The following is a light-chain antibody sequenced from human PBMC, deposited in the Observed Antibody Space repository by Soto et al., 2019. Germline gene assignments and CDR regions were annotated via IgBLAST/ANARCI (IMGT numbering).Light chain of an antibody. CDR2: DVS. Sequence: QSALTQPASVSGSPRQSITISCTGTSSDVGGYNYVSWYQLHPGKPPKLMIYDVSIRPSGVSNRFSGSKSGNTASLTISGLQAEDETDYYCSSYTSSSSVVFGGGTKLTVL. V-gene: IGLV2-14*03. CDR1: SSDVGGYNY. CDR3: SSYTSSSSVV. J-gene: IGLJ2*01.